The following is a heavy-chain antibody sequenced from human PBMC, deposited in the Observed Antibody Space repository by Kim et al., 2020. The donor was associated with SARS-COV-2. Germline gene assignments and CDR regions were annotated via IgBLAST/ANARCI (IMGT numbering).Heavy chain of an antibody. D-gene: IGHD6-19*01. CDR2: IYHSGST. V-gene: IGHV4-4*02. CDR3: ARVDSSGWYGAYYYGVDV. J-gene: IGHJ6*02. Sequence: SETLSLTCAVSGGSISSSNWWSWVRQPPGKGLEWIGEIYHSGSTNYNPSLKSRVTISVDKSKNQFSLKLTSMTAADTAVYYCARVDSSGWYGAYYYGVDVWAQGTTVTVSS. CDR1: GGSISSSNW.